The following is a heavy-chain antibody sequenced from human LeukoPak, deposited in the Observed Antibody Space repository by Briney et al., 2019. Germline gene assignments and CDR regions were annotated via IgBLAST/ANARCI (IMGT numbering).Heavy chain of an antibody. CDR3: AKDSTAVAGTFDY. V-gene: IGHV3-9*03. Sequence: GGSLRLSCAASGFTFSSYWMHWVRQAPGKGLEWVSGISWNSGSIGYADSVKGRFTISRDNAKNSLYLQMNSLRAEDMALYYCAKDSTAVAGTFDYWGQGTLVTVSS. CDR2: ISWNSGSI. J-gene: IGHJ4*02. CDR1: GFTFSSYW. D-gene: IGHD6-19*01.